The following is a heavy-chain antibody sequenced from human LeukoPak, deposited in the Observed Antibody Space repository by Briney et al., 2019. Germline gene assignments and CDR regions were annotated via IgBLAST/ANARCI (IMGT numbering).Heavy chain of an antibody. D-gene: IGHD2-21*01. CDR2: ISGGGGRT. V-gene: IGHV3-23*01. CDR3: AKDVRDIVVLIDTYMY. CDR1: GFMFNKYG. Sequence: GGSLRLSCVASGFMFNKYGMSWVRQAPGKGLEWVSVISGGGGRTYYGDSVKGRFTISRDNSKNTVYLQMNSLRAEDTAVYYCAKDVRDIVVLIDTYMYWGQGTLVTVSS. J-gene: IGHJ4*02.